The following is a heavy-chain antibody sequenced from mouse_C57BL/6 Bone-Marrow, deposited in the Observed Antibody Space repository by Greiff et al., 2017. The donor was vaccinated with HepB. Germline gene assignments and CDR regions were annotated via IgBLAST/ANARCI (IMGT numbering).Heavy chain of an antibody. CDR3: TGTITTVRLDV. V-gene: IGHV6-3*01. Sequence: EVKVEESGGGLVQPGGSMKLSCVASGFIFSNYWMNWVRQSPEKGLEWVAQIRLKSDNYATHYAESVKGRFTISRDDSKSSVYLQMNNLRAEDTGIYYCTGTITTVRLDVWGTGTTVTVSS. J-gene: IGHJ1*03. D-gene: IGHD1-1*01. CDR2: IRLKSDNYAT. CDR1: GFIFSNYW.